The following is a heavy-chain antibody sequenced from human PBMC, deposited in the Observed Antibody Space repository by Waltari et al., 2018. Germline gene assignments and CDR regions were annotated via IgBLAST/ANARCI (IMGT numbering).Heavy chain of an antibody. D-gene: IGHD7-27*01. CDR1: GFTFSTYW. J-gene: IGHJ4*02. CDR3: VRDEPGDGLDY. Sequence: EVQLVASGGALVQPGGALRLSCAYSGFTFSTYWMHWVRQAPGKGLLWVAHIESDESRTTYAESVKGRFTISRDNAKNTVYLQMNSLRDEDTAVYYCVRDEPGDGLDYWGQGTLVTVSS. CDR2: IESDESRT. V-gene: IGHV3-74*03.